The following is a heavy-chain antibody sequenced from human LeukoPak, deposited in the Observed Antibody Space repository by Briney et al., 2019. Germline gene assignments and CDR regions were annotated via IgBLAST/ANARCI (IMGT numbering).Heavy chain of an antibody. CDR3: ARDYTALSTHDAFAI. CDR1: GFTFSDYY. J-gene: IGHJ3*02. CDR2: ISSSGSTI. V-gene: IGHV3-11*01. D-gene: IGHD5-18*01. Sequence: PGGSLRLSCAASGFTFSDYYMSWIRQAPGKGLEWVSYISSSGSTIYYADSVKGRFTIYRDNAKNSLYMHLKSVRAEDTAVYYCARDYTALSTHDAFAIWGEGTMVTVSS.